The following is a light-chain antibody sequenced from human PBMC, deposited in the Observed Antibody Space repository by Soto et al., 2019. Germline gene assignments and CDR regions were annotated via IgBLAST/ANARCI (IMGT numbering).Light chain of an antibody. CDR1: QRVGTY. CDR3: QQRYNWPNT. V-gene: IGKV3-11*01. CDR2: DAS. J-gene: IGKJ2*01. Sequence: PGDRVTLSCRASQRVGTYLAWYQHNPGQAPRLLIYDASNRATGIPARFSGSGSGTDFTLTISSPEPEDFAVYYCQQRYNWPNTFGQGTKLEIK.